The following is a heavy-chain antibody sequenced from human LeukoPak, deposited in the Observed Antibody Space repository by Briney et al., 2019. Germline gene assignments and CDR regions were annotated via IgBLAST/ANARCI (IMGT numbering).Heavy chain of an antibody. V-gene: IGHV1-69*13. CDR3: ARPTANYDSSGYNYYYGLDV. D-gene: IGHD3-22*01. J-gene: IGHJ6*02. CDR2: IIPILGTA. CDR1: GGTFSSYA. Sequence: SVKVSCKASGGTFSSYAISWVRQAPGQGLEWMGGIIPILGTANYAQKFQGRVTITADESTSTAYMELSSLRSEDTAVYYCARPTANYDSSGYNYYYGLDVWGQGTTVTVSS.